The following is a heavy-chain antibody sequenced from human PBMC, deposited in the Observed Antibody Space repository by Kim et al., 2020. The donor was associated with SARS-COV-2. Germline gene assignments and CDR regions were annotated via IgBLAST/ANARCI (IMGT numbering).Heavy chain of an antibody. CDR1: GFTFSSYG. Sequence: GGSLRLSCAASGFTFSSYGMHWVRQAPGKGLEWVAVISYDGSNKYYADSVKGRFTISRDNSKNTLYLQMNSLRAEDTAAYYCAKEVATIDYNYYGMDVWGQGTTVTVSS. CDR3: AKEVATIDYNYYGMDV. CDR2: ISYDGSNK. V-gene: IGHV3-30*18. J-gene: IGHJ6*02. D-gene: IGHD5-12*01.